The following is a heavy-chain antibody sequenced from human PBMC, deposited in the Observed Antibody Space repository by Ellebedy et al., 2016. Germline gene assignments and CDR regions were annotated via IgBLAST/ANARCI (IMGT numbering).Heavy chain of an antibody. Sequence: GESLKISXEASGFMFSNYVMNWVRQTPEKGLEWVSSISRSGGSTKDADSVKGRFTISRDNSKNTLYLQMNSLRAEDTAVYYCAKDPNPHYYDSSGYYGWGQGTLVTVSS. D-gene: IGHD3-22*01. CDR1: GFMFSNYV. CDR2: ISRSGGST. J-gene: IGHJ4*02. V-gene: IGHV3-23*01. CDR3: AKDPNPHYYDSSGYYG.